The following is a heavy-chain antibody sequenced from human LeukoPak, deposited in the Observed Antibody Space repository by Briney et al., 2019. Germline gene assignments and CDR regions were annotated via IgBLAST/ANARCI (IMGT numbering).Heavy chain of an antibody. Sequence: QPGGSLRLSCAASGFTFSSYTMSRVRQAPGKGLEWVSAISGSGGSTYYADSVKGRFTISRDNSKNTLYLQMNSLRAEDTAVYYCATPVGQQLVEDWFDPWGQGTLVTVSS. CDR2: ISGSGGST. CDR3: ATPVGQQLVEDWFDP. D-gene: IGHD6-13*01. J-gene: IGHJ5*02. V-gene: IGHV3-23*01. CDR1: GFTFSSYT.